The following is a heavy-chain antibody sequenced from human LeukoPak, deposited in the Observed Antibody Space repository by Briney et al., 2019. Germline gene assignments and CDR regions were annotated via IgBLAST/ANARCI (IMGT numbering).Heavy chain of an antibody. V-gene: IGHV4-39*01. J-gene: IGHJ4*02. CDR1: GGSISSSSYY. Sequence: SETLSLTCTVSGGSISSSSYYWGWIRQPPGKGLEWIGSIYYSGSTYYNPSLKSRVTISVDTSKNQFSLKLSSVTAADTAVYYCARRIAVGTGGGFDYWGQGTLVTVPS. D-gene: IGHD6-19*01. CDR3: ARRIAVGTGGGFDY. CDR2: IYYSGST.